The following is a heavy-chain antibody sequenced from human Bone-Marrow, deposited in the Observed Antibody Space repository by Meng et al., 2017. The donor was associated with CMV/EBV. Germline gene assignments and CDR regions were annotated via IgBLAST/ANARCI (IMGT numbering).Heavy chain of an antibody. CDR1: GGTFRSCA. CDR2: IIPMFDIV. Sequence: SVKVSCKASGGTFRSCAINWVRQAPGQGLEWMAEIIPMFDIVNYAQKFQGRVTVTTDKSTNTAYMDLSSLKSEDTAVYYCARGGRGGRGDAFDIWGQGTMVTVSS. J-gene: IGHJ3*02. D-gene: IGHD3-16*01. CDR3: ARGGRGGRGDAFDI. V-gene: IGHV1-69*10.